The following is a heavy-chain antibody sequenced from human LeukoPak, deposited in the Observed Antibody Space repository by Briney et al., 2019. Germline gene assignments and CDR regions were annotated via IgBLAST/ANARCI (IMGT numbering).Heavy chain of an antibody. D-gene: IGHD2-2*02. Sequence: SVKVSCKASGYIFTDYGISWVRQAPGQGLEWMGGIIPIFGTANYAQKFQGRVTITADESTSTAYMELSSLRSEDTAVYYCARSRDIVVVPAAILGAFDIWGQGTMVTVSS. CDR3: ARSRDIVVVPAAILGAFDI. V-gene: IGHV1-69*13. J-gene: IGHJ3*02. CDR1: GYIFTDYG. CDR2: IIPIFGTA.